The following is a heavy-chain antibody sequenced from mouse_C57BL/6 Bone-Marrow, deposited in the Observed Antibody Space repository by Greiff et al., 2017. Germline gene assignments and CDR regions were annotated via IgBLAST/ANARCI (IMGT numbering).Heavy chain of an antibody. V-gene: IGHV14-4*01. J-gene: IGHJ2*01. Sequence: VHVKQSGAELVRPGASVKLSCTASGFNIKDDYMHWVKQRPEQGLEWIGWIDPENGDTEYASKFQGKATITADTSSNTAYLQLSSLTSEDTAGYYCTRWLLHYFDYWGQGTTLTVSS. CDR1: GFNIKDDY. CDR3: TRWLLHYFDY. CDR2: IDPENGDT. D-gene: IGHD2-3*01.